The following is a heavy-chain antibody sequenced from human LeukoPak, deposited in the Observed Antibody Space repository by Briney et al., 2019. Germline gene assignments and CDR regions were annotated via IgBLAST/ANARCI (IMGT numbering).Heavy chain of an antibody. Sequence: GGSLRLSCAASGFTFSSYWMHWVRQAPGKGLVWVSRINSDGSSTSYADSVKGRFTISRDNAKNTLYLQMNSLRAEDTAVYYCARGEPPLWYCRGGSCDSGFDPWGQGTLVTVSS. CDR3: ARGEPPLWYCRGGSCDSGFDP. D-gene: IGHD2-15*01. V-gene: IGHV3-74*01. J-gene: IGHJ5*02. CDR1: GFTFSSYW. CDR2: INSDGSST.